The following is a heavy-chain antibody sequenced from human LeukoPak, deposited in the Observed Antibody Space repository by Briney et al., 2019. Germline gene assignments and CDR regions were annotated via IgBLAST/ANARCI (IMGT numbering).Heavy chain of an antibody. D-gene: IGHD6-6*01. CDR3: ARGVYSSSSTYYYYYMDV. Sequence: EASVKVSCKVSGYTLTELSMHWVRQAPGKGLEWMGGFDPEDGETIYAQKFQGRVTMTEDTSTDTAYMELSSLRSEDTAVYYCARGVYSSSSTYYYYYMDVWGKGTTVTVSS. J-gene: IGHJ6*03. CDR1: GYTLTELS. CDR2: FDPEDGET. V-gene: IGHV1-24*01.